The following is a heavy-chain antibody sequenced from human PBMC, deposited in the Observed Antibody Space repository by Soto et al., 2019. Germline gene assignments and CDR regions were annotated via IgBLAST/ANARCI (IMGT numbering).Heavy chain of an antibody. Sequence: PGGSLRLSCAASGFTFSSYAMHWVRQAPGKGLEWVAVISYDGSNKYYADSVKGRFTISRDTSKNMLYLHMNSLRAEDTAIYYCARYTAVADPYYFDYWGQGTPVTVSS. J-gene: IGHJ4*02. CDR2: ISYDGSNK. D-gene: IGHD6-19*01. CDR1: GFTFSSYA. CDR3: ARYTAVADPYYFDY. V-gene: IGHV3-30-3*01.